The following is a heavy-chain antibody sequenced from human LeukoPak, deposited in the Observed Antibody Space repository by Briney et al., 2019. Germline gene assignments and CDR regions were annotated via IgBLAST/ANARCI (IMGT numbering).Heavy chain of an antibody. J-gene: IGHJ4*02. D-gene: IGHD6-19*01. CDR2: IYYSGST. V-gene: IGHV4-59*01. CDR1: GGSISSYY. Sequence: SETLSLTCTVSGGSISSYYGSWIRQPHGKGLEWIGYIYYSGSTNYNPSLKSRVTVSVDTSKNQFPLKLSSVTAADTAVYYCASDASGWRFDYWGQGTLVTVSS. CDR3: ASDASGWRFDY.